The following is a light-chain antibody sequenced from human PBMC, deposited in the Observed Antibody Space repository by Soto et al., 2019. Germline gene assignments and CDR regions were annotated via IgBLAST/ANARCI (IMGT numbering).Light chain of an antibody. Sequence: DIQMTQSPSSLSASVGERVIITCQASETITRYLNWYQSKPGKAPRLLISAASSLQTGVPSRFSGNYSGTDFTLTISSLQPEDFATYYCQQSYSNPLTFGGGTKV. J-gene: IGKJ4*01. CDR2: AAS. CDR3: QQSYSNPLT. CDR1: ETITRY. V-gene: IGKV1-39*01.